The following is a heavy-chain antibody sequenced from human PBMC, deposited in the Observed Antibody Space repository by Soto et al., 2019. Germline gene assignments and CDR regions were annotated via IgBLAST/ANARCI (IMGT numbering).Heavy chain of an antibody. CDR2: IYYSGST. CDR3: ARPLFGRGKWFDP. V-gene: IGHV4-59*01. Sequence: PSETLSLTCTVSGGSISSYHWSCIRHPPGKGLEWIGYIYYSGSTNYNPSLKSRVTISVDTSKNQFSLKLSSVTAADTAVYYCARPLFGRGKWFDPCGPAPLVTVSS. CDR1: GGSISSYH. D-gene: IGHD3-10*01. J-gene: IGHJ5*02.